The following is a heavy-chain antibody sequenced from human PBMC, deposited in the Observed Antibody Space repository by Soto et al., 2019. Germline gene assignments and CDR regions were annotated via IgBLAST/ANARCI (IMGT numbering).Heavy chain of an antibody. V-gene: IGHV2-5*02. CDR2: LYWDGDK. J-gene: IGHJ6*02. D-gene: IGHD2-21*02. CDR1: GLSLRTTGVG. CDR3: LRSRCGGDCLQVYSSRSYYGLDV. Sequence: QITLKESGPTLVKPTQTLTLTCTFSGLSLRTTGVGVGWVRQPPGKALEWLALLYWDGDKRYSPSLKSRLTITKDTAEKQVVLTMTNTDTVDTATYYCLRSRCGGDCLQVYSSRSYYGLDVWGQGTTVTVSS.